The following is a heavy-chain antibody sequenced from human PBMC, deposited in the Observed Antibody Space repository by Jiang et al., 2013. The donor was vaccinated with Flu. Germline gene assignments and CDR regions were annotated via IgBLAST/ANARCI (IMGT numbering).Heavy chain of an antibody. CDR2: WYN. CDR3: VRQGYSSGNAFDI. Sequence: WYNDYAVSVKSRITINPDTSKNQFSLQLNSVTPEDTAVYYCVRQGYSSGNAFDIWGQGTMVTVSS. V-gene: IGHV6-1*01. D-gene: IGHD6-19*01. J-gene: IGHJ3*02.